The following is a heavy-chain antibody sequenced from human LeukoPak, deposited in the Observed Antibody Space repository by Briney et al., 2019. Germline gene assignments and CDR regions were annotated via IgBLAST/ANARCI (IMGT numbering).Heavy chain of an antibody. CDR2: IYYSGST. D-gene: IGHD1-26*01. V-gene: IGHV4-59*01. CDR1: GGSISSYY. CDR3: ARESGSYYNAFDI. J-gene: IGHJ3*02. Sequence: PSETLPLTCTVSGGSISSYYWSWIRQPPGKGLEWIGYIYYSGSTNYNPSLKSRVTISVDTSKNQFSLKLSSVTAADTAVYYCARESGSYYNAFDIWGQGTMVTVSS.